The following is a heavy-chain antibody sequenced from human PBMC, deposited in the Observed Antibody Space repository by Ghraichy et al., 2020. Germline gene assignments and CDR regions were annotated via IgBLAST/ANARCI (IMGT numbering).Heavy chain of an antibody. Sequence: ESLNISCAASGFTFSSYAMSWVRQAPGKGLEWVSAVSGSGGSTYYADSVKGRFTISRDNSKNTLYLQMNSLRAEDTAVYYCAKAPEVSSSGWYDYFDYWGQGTLVTVSS. J-gene: IGHJ4*02. CDR3: AKAPEVSSSGWYDYFDY. CDR2: VSGSGGST. D-gene: IGHD6-19*01. CDR1: GFTFSSYA. V-gene: IGHV3-23*01.